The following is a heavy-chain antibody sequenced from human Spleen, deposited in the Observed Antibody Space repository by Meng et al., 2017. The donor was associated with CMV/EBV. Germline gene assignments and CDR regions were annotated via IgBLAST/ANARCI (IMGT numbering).Heavy chain of an antibody. Sequence: GGSLRLSCAASGFTFSSYAMHWVRQAPGKGLEWVAVISYDGSNKYYADSVKGRFTISRDNSKNTLYLQMNSLRAEDTAVYYCAREGDYDFWSGYGGNYYYGMDVWGQGTTVTVS. J-gene: IGHJ6*02. CDR1: GFTFSSYA. CDR2: ISYDGSNK. V-gene: IGHV3-30*04. D-gene: IGHD3-3*01. CDR3: AREGDYDFWSGYGGNYYYGMDV.